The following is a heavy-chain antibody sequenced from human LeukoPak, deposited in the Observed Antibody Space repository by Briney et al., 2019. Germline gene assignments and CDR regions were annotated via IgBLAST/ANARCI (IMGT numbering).Heavy chain of an antibody. J-gene: IGHJ4*02. CDR2: IWYDGSNK. CDR3: ARDFRVRFLEWLQDY. V-gene: IGHV3-33*01. D-gene: IGHD3-3*01. CDR1: GFTFSSYG. Sequence: PGGSLRLSCAASGFTFSSYGMHWVRQAPGKGLEWVAVIWYDGSNKYYADSVKGRFTISRDNSKNTLYLQMNSLRAEDTAVYYCARDFRVRFLEWLQDYWGQGTLVTVSS.